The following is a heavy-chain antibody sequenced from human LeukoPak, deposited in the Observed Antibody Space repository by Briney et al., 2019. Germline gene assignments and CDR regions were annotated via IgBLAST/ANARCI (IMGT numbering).Heavy chain of an antibody. J-gene: IGHJ2*01. V-gene: IGHV3-21*01. CDR3: ARAVTTGYFDL. CDR1: GFTFSSYS. D-gene: IGHD4-11*01. CDR2: ISSSSSYI. Sequence: GGSLRLSCAASGFTFSSYSMNWVRQAPGKGLEWVTSISSSSSYIYYADSVKGRFTISRDDSKNTLSLQMNSLRAEDTAVYYCARAVTTGYFDLWGRGTLVTVSS.